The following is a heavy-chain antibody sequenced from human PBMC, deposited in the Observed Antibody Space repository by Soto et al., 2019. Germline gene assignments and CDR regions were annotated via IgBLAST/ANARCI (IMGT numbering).Heavy chain of an antibody. V-gene: IGHV3-30*03. CDR3: AQSVRYYDSSAYYPLDY. J-gene: IGHJ4*02. D-gene: IGHD3-22*01. CDR1: GFTFSGYG. Sequence: TGGSLRLSCAAAGFTFSGYGMHWVRQAPGKGLEWVAVISYDGSNKYYADSVKGRFTISRDNSGKTLYLQMNSLRAEDTAVYYCAQSVRYYDSSAYYPLDYWGQGTLVTVSS. CDR2: ISYDGSNK.